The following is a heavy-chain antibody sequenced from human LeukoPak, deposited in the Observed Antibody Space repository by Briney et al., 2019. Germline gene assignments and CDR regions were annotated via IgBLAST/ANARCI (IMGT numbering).Heavy chain of an antibody. CDR3: ARDYRERRLYYYGSGSPYYYYMDV. J-gene: IGHJ6*03. CDR2: IYYSGST. V-gene: IGHV4-59*01. Sequence: SETLSLTCTVSGGSISSYYWSWIRQPPGKGLEWIGYIYYSGSTSYNPSLKSRVTISVDTSKNQFSLKLSSVTAADTAVYYCARDYRERRLYYYGSGSPYYYYMDVWGKGTTVTVSS. CDR1: GGSISSYY. D-gene: IGHD3-10*01.